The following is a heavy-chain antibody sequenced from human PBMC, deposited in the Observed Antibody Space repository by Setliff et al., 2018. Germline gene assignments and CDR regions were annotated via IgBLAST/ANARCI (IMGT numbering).Heavy chain of an antibody. CDR1: GPHY. J-gene: IGHJ6*03. CDR3: ARDRATVIRGVTSFFYYYMDV. Sequence: SETLSLTCNVSGPHYWSWIRQAPGKGLEWIGHIFYSDTAKYNPSLESRAAISVDSSKNQFSLKLRSVTAADTAVYYCARDRATVIRGVTSFFYYYMDVWGGGTTVTVSS. V-gene: IGHV4-59*11. D-gene: IGHD3-10*01. CDR2: IFYSDTA.